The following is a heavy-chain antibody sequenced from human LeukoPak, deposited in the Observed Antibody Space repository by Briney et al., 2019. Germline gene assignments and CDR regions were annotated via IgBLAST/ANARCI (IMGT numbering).Heavy chain of an antibody. CDR2: INPNSGGT. Sequence: ASVKVSCKASGYTFTGYYMHWVRQAPGQGLEWMGWINPNSGGTNYAQKFQGRVTMTRDTSISPAYFELSRLRSDDPAVYYCARGHRITIFGVVIHQYFQHWGQGTLATVSS. J-gene: IGHJ1*01. D-gene: IGHD3-3*01. CDR3: ARGHRITIFGVVIHQYFQH. V-gene: IGHV1-2*02. CDR1: GYTFTGYY.